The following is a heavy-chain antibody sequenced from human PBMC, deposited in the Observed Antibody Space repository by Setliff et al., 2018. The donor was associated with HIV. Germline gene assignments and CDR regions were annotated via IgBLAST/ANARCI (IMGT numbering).Heavy chain of an antibody. CDR2: VHYSGST. CDR1: DGSISSTNHY. J-gene: IGHJ6*03. V-gene: IGHV4-39*02. CDR3: ARLVGYYRSDNANYYYMDV. Sequence: LSLTCTVSDGSISSTNHYWGWIRQSPGKRLEWIGNVHYSGSTYYNPSRKSRLTISVDTSTNHFSLKLSSVAAADTAVYYCARLVGYYRSDNANYYYMDVWGKGTTVTVSS. D-gene: IGHD3-16*02.